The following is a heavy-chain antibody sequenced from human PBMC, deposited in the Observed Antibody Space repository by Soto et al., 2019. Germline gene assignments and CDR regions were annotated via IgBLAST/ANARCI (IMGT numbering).Heavy chain of an antibody. Sequence: QVQLVQSGAEVKKPGSSVKVSCKASGGTFSSYAISWVRQAPGQGLEWIGGIIPIFGTANYAQKFQGRVTITADESTSTAYMELSSLRSEDTAVYYCARVYCSSTSCYLDYWGQGTLVTVSS. D-gene: IGHD2-2*01. V-gene: IGHV1-69*01. J-gene: IGHJ4*02. CDR3: ARVYCSSTSCYLDY. CDR2: IIPIFGTA. CDR1: GGTFSSYA.